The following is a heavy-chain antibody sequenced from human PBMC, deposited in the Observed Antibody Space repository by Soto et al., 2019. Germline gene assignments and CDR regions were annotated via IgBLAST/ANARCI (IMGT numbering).Heavy chain of an antibody. CDR3: ARAGTNIVVLPAAIHAFDI. CDR1: GYTFTSYY. CDR2: INPSGGST. D-gene: IGHD2-2*02. Sequence: AAVKVSCKASGYTFTSYYMHWVRQAPGQGLEWMGIINPSGGSTSYAQKFQGRVTMTRDTSTSTVYMELSSLRSEDTAVYYCARAGTNIVVLPAAIHAFDIWGQGTMVTVSS. J-gene: IGHJ3*02. V-gene: IGHV1-46*03.